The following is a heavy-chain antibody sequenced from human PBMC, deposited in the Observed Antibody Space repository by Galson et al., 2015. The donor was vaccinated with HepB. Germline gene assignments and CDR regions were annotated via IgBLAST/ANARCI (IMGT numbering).Heavy chain of an antibody. J-gene: IGHJ3*02. V-gene: IGHV2-70*01. CDR1: GSSLSRSELC. CDR3: ARILGRHLIGDAFDI. Sequence: PALVKPTQTLTLTCTFSGSSLSRSELCVGWIRQPPGKALEWLALIDWDDDKYYSRSLETRLTISKDTSKNQVVLTMADMDPVDTGTYYCARILGRHLIGDAFDIWGQGTMVTVSS. CDR2: IDWDDDK.